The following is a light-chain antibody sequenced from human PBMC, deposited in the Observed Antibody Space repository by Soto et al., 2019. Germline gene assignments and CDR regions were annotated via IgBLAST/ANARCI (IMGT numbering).Light chain of an antibody. Sequence: DIQLTQSPSFLSASVGDRVTITCRASQGISSYLAWYQQKPGQAPKLLIYAASTLQSGVPSRFSGSASGTAFTLTISSLQPEDFATYYCQQLNSYPLTFGGGTKEEIK. V-gene: IGKV1-9*01. CDR1: QGISSY. CDR3: QQLNSYPLT. J-gene: IGKJ4*01. CDR2: AAS.